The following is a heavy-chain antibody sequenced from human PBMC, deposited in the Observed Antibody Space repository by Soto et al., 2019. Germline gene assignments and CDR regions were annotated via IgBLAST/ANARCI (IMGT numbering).Heavy chain of an antibody. CDR1: GDSVSSISAS. Sequence: LSQTLSLTCAISGDSVSSISASWNWIRQSPSRGLEWLGRTYYRSKWTNDYAVSVKSRITINPDTSKNQFSLQLSSVTPEDTAMYYCVRGSSSSFDYWGQGTLVTVSS. CDR2: TYYRSKWTN. CDR3: VRGSSSSFDY. V-gene: IGHV6-1*01. D-gene: IGHD2-2*01. J-gene: IGHJ4*02.